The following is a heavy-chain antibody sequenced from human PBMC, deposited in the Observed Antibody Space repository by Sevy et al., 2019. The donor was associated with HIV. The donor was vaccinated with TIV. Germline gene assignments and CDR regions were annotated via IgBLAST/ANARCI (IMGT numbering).Heavy chain of an antibody. J-gene: IGHJ4*02. D-gene: IGHD1-1*01. Sequence: GGSLRLSCAASGFTFSSYGMHWVRQAPGKGLEWVAVIWYDGSNKYYADSVKGRFTISRDNSKNTLYLQMNSLRAEDTAMYYCARDRPTTGRFDYWGQGTLVTVSS. CDR1: GFTFSSYG. CDR3: ARDRPTTGRFDY. V-gene: IGHV3-33*01. CDR2: IWYDGSNK.